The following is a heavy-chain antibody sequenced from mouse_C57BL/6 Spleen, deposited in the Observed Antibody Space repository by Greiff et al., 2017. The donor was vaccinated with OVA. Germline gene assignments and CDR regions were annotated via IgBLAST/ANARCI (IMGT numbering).Heavy chain of an antibody. CDR2: IWSGGST. Sequence: QVQLQQSGPGLVQPSQSLSITCTVSGFSLTSYGLHWVRQSPGKGLEWLGGIWSGGSTTYNAAFLSRLSISKDNSKSQVFFKMNSLQADDTAIYYCARGTTPLAMDYWGQGTSVTVSS. CDR1: GFSLTSYG. CDR3: ARGTTPLAMDY. V-gene: IGHV2-2*01. D-gene: IGHD5-5*01. J-gene: IGHJ4*01.